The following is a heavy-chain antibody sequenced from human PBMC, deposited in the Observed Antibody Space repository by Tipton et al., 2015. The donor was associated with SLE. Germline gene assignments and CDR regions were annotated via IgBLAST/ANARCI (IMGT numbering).Heavy chain of an antibody. CDR3: ASSSGSMVTTWYFDL. CDR1: GGSISSGGYY. V-gene: IGHV4-31*03. CDR2: IYYSGST. Sequence: LRLSCTVSGGSISSGGYYWSWIRQHPGKGLEWIGYIYYSGSTYYNPSLKSRVTISVDTSKNQFSLKLSSVTAADTAVYYCASSSGSMVTTWYFDLWGRGTLVTVAS. J-gene: IGHJ2*01. D-gene: IGHD4-17*01.